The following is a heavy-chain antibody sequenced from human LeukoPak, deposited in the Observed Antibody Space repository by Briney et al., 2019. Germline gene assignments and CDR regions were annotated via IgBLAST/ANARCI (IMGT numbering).Heavy chain of an antibody. Sequence: GASVKVSCKASGDSFTSYYMHWVRQAPGQGLEWMGIINPSGGSTSYAQKFQGRVTMTRDMSTSTVYMELSNLRSEDTAVYYCARDPPHSGFGRYYFDYWGQGALVTVSS. CDR3: ARDPPHSGFGRYYFDY. CDR2: INPSGGST. V-gene: IGHV1-46*01. CDR1: GDSFTSYY. D-gene: IGHD3-22*01. J-gene: IGHJ4*02.